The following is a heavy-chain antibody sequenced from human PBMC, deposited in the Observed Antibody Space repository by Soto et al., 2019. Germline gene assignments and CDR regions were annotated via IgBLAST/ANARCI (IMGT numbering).Heavy chain of an antibody. D-gene: IGHD6-13*01. CDR2: ISAYNCNT. CDR3: ARDGIAAAGTRSRNMDV. Sequence: QVQLVQSGAEVKKPGASVKVSCKASGYTFTSYGISWVRQAPGQGLEWMGWISAYNCNTNYAQKLQGRVTMTTDTSTNTAYMELRSLRSADTAVYYCARDGIAAAGTRSRNMDVWGQGTTVTVSS. CDR1: GYTFTSYG. J-gene: IGHJ6*02. V-gene: IGHV1-18*01.